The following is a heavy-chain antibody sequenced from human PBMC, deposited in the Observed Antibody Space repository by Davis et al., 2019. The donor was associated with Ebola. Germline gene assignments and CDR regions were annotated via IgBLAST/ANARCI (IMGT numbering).Heavy chain of an antibody. J-gene: IGHJ4*02. D-gene: IGHD3-9*01. CDR3: ARDFDGGNYYFDY. V-gene: IGHV1-69*13. Sequence: SVKVSCKTSGGSFSSHPISWVRQATRQGLEWMGGIIPIFDTPHYAQKFQGRITITADASTSAAYMELSSLRSEDTATYFCARDFDGGNYYFDYWGPGTPVTVSS. CDR2: IIPIFDTP. CDR1: GGSFSSHP.